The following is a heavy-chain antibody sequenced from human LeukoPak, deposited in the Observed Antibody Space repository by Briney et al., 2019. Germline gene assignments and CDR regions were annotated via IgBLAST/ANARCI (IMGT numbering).Heavy chain of an antibody. V-gene: IGHV3-30*03. D-gene: IGHD4-11*01. J-gene: IGHJ4*02. CDR3: AEADYSNSFDY. CDR2: ISYDGSNK. Sequence: GRSLRLSCAASGFTFSSYGMHWVRQAPGKGLEWVAVISYDGSNKYYADSVKGRFTISRDNSKNTLYLQMNSLRAEDTAVYYCAEADYSNSFDYWGQGTLVTVSS. CDR1: GFTFSSYG.